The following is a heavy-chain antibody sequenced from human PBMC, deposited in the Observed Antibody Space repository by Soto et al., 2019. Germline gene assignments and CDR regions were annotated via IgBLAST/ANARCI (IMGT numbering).Heavy chain of an antibody. J-gene: IGHJ3*02. CDR1: GGSINSHTYY. D-gene: IGHD6-19*01. CDR2: IYYSGST. V-gene: IGHV4-39*01. CDR3: ARNSSGWYDRRACDI. Sequence: QLQLQESGPGLVKPSETLSLTCIVSGGSINSHTYYWGWIRQPPGKGLEWIGSIYYSGSTHYNPSIKSRVTISVDTSKNQFSLKLSYVTAADTAVYYCARNSSGWYDRRACDIWGQGTVVTVSS.